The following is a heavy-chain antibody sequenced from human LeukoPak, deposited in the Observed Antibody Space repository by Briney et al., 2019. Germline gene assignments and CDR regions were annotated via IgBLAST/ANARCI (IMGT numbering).Heavy chain of an antibody. CDR3: AGGAVGATPYYYYYYMDV. CDR1: GYTFTGYY. V-gene: IGHV1-46*01. D-gene: IGHD1-26*01. Sequence: ASVKVSCKASGYTFTGYYMHWVRQAPGQGLEWMGIINPSGGSTSYAQKFQGRVTMTRDMSTSTVYMELSSLRSEDTAVYYCAGGAVGATPYYYYYYMDVWGKGTTVTVSS. J-gene: IGHJ6*03. CDR2: INPSGGST.